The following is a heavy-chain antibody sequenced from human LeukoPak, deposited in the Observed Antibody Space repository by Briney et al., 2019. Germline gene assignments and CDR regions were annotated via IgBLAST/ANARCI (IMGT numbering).Heavy chain of an antibody. CDR3: VRDNPRCCGVVPANIDDY. V-gene: IGHV3-48*01. D-gene: IGHD2-21*02. J-gene: IGHJ4*02. CDR2: ISYDSAIK. CDR1: GFIIARDS. Sequence: GGSLRLSCAASGFIIARDSMNWVRQAPGKGLEWISYISYDSAIKYYADSVRGRLTISRDNAKNSLYLQMHSLNAEDTAVYFCVRDNPRCCGVVPANIDDYWGQGALVTVSS.